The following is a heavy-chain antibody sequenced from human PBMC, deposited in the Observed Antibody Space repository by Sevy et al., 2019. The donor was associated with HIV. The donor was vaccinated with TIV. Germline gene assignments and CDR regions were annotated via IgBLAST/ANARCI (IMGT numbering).Heavy chain of an antibody. D-gene: IGHD3-22*01. CDR1: GFTVSGNY. CDR2: IFSGGNT. J-gene: IGHJ2*01. V-gene: IGHV3-66*01. Sequence: GGSLRLSCAASGFTVSGNYMSWVRQAPGKGLEWVSGIFSGGNTHFADSVKGRFTISRDNSKNTLSLQMNSQSAEDTPDYNGARAVEDYSDSSAWDWYFDLWGRGTLVTVSS. CDR3: ARAVEDYSDSSAWDWYFDL.